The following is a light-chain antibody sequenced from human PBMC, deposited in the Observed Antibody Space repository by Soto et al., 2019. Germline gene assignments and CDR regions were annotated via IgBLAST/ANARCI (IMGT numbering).Light chain of an antibody. V-gene: IGKV2-28*01. CDR3: MQALQTPA. J-gene: IGKJ1*01. CDR2: LGS. CDR1: QSLLHSNGYNY. Sequence: EIVMTQSPLSLPVTPGEPASISCRSSQSLLHSNGYNYLDWYLQKPGQSPQLLIYLGSNRDSGVPDRFSGSGLGADFTLKISRVEAEDVGVYYCMQALQTPAFGQGTKVEIK.